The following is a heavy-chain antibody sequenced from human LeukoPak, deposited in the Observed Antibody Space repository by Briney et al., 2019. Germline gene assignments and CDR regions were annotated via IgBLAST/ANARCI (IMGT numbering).Heavy chain of an antibody. Sequence: SETLSLTCAVYGGXFSGYYCSWIRQPPGKGLEWIGEINHSGSTNYNPSLKSRVTISVDTSKNQFSLKLSSVTAADTAVYYCARATVTTGGRWFDPWGQGTLVTVSS. CDR1: GGXFSGYY. V-gene: IGHV4-34*01. CDR3: ARATVTTGGRWFDP. D-gene: IGHD4-17*01. J-gene: IGHJ5*02. CDR2: INHSGST.